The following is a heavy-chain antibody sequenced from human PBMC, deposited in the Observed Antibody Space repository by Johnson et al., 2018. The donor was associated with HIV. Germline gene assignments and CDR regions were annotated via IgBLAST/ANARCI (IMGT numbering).Heavy chain of an antibody. J-gene: IGHJ3*01. CDR2: ISWNSGSI. CDR3: AKDAPPSTYEYDAFDV. CDR1: GFTFSSYA. D-gene: IGHD2-2*01. V-gene: IGHV3-9*01. Sequence: QLVESGGGVVQPGRSLRLSCAASGFTFSSYAMHWVRQAPGKGLEWVSGISWNSGSIGYADSVKGRFTISRDNSKNTLYLKMNSLRAGDTSVYYCAKDAPPSTYEYDAFDVWGQGTIVTVSS.